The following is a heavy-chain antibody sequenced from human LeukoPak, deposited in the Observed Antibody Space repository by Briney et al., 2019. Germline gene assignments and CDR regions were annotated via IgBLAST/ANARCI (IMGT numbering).Heavy chain of an antibody. D-gene: IGHD6-19*01. CDR1: GFTFSSYG. J-gene: IGHJ4*02. Sequence: PGGSLRLSCVASGFTFSSYGMNWVRQAPGKGLEWVSYIDGSSRAIYYTDSVKGRFTVSRDNAKNSLFLQMNSLRDEDTAVYYCAKFAAVAGDYRGQGTLVTVSS. V-gene: IGHV3-48*02. CDR2: IDGSSRAI. CDR3: AKFAAVAGDY.